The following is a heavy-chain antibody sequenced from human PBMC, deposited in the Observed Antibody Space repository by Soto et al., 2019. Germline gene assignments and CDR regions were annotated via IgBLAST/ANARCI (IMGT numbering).Heavy chain of an antibody. V-gene: IGHV4-31*03. CDR1: GGSISSGGYY. CDR3: ARDNRQPRFLSDY. J-gene: IGHJ4*02. CDR2: IYYSGST. D-gene: IGHD3-10*01. Sequence: SETLSLTCTVSGGSISSGGYYWSWIRQHPGKGLEWIGYIYYSGSTYYNPSLKSRVTISVDTSKNQFSLKLSSVTAADTAVYYCARDNRQPRFLSDYWGQRTLDTGSS.